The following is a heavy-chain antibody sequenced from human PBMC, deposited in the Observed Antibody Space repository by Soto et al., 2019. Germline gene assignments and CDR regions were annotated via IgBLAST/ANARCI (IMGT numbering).Heavy chain of an antibody. CDR2: IYYSGST. J-gene: IGHJ5*02. Sequence: PSETLSLTCTVSGGSISSYYWSWIRQPPGKGLEWIGYIYYSGSTNYNPSLKSRVTISVDTSKNQFSLKLSSVTAADTAVYYCARLLAVATRPWLDPWGQGTLVTVSS. D-gene: IGHD6-19*01. V-gene: IGHV4-59*08. CDR3: ARLLAVATRPWLDP. CDR1: GGSISSYY.